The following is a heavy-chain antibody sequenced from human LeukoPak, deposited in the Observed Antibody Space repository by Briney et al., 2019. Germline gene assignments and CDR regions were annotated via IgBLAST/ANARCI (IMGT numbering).Heavy chain of an antibody. J-gene: IGHJ4*02. V-gene: IGHV4-34*01. CDR2: INRSGGT. Sequence: SETLSLTCAVYGGSFSGYYWSWIRQPPGKGLEWIGEINRSGGTNYNPSLKSRVTISVDTSKNQFSLKLSSVTAAETAVYYCARAPDHDYGDYERDYWGQGTLVTVSS. D-gene: IGHD4-17*01. CDR3: ARAPDHDYGDYERDY. CDR1: GGSFSGYY.